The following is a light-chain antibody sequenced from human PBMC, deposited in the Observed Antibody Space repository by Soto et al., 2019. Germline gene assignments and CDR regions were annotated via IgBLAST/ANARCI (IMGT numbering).Light chain of an antibody. Sequence: DIQMTQSPSTLSGSVGDRVTITCRASQTISSWLAWYQQKPGKAPKLLIYKASTLKSGVPSRFSGSGSGTEFTLTTSSLQPDDFATYYCQQYNSYPITFGQGTRLEIK. CDR2: KAS. CDR3: QQYNSYPIT. V-gene: IGKV1-5*03. CDR1: QTISSW. J-gene: IGKJ5*01.